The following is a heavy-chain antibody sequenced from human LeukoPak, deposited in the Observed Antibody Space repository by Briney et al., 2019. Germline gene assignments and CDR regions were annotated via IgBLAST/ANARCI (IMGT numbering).Heavy chain of an antibody. V-gene: IGHV3-30*18. J-gene: IGHJ4*02. D-gene: IGHD2-15*01. CDR3: AKDGWPFVVVVPSTPDY. CDR2: ISYDGSNK. CDR1: GFTFSSYG. Sequence: PGGSLRLSCAASGFTFSSYGMHWVRQAPGKGLEWVAVISYDGSNKYYADSVKGRFTISRDNSKNTLYLQMNSLRAEDTAVYYCAKDGWPFVVVVPSTPDYWGQGTLVTVSS.